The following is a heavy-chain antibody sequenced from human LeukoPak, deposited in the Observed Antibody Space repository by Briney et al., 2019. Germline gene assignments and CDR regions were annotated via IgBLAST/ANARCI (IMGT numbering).Heavy chain of an antibody. CDR2: ISAYNGNT. J-gene: IGHJ4*02. CDR3: ARTVGSSGWYYFGY. D-gene: IGHD6-19*01. CDR1: GYTFTSYG. Sequence: GASVKVSCKASGYTFTSYGISWVRQAPGQGLEWMGWISAYNGNTNYAQKLQGRGTMTTDTSTSTAYMELRSLRSDDTAVYYCARTVGSSGWYYFGYWGQGTLVTVSS. V-gene: IGHV1-18*01.